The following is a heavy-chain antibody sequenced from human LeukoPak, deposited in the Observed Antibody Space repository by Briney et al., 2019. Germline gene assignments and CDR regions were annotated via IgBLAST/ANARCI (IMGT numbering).Heavy chain of an antibody. CDR2: IYTSAST. Sequence: PSQTLSLTCTVSGGSISSGSYYWSWIRQPAGKGLEWIGRIYTSASTNYNPSLKSRVTISVDTSKNQFSLKLGSVTAADTAVYYCARSISYYYDAFDIWGQGTMVTVSS. D-gene: IGHD3-10*01. V-gene: IGHV4-61*02. CDR3: ARSISYYYDAFDI. CDR1: GGSISSGSYY. J-gene: IGHJ3*02.